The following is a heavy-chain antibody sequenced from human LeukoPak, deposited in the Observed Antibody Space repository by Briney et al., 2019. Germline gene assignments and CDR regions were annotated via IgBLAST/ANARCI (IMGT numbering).Heavy chain of an antibody. CDR3: AKVPPRGYCSGGSCYRFYFDY. Sequence: GGSLRLSCAASGFTFSGYAMSWVRQAPGKGLEWVSAISGSGGSTYYADSVKGRFTISRDNSKNTLYLQMNSLRAEDTAVYYCAKVPPRGYCSGGSCYRFYFDYWGQGTLVTVSS. V-gene: IGHV3-23*01. J-gene: IGHJ4*02. CDR1: GFTFSGYA. D-gene: IGHD2-15*01. CDR2: ISGSGGST.